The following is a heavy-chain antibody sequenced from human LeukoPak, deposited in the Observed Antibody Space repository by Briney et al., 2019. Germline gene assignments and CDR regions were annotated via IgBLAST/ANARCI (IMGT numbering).Heavy chain of an antibody. Sequence: ASVKDSCKASAYTFTGYYMHWVRQAPGQGLEWMGWINPNSGGTNYAQKFQGRVTMTRDTSISTAYMELSRLRSDDTAVYYCAIRYGSGNRRTYYFDYWGQGTLVTVSS. CDR1: AYTFTGYY. CDR2: INPNSGGT. CDR3: AIRYGSGNRRTYYFDY. D-gene: IGHD3-10*01. V-gene: IGHV1-2*02. J-gene: IGHJ4*02.